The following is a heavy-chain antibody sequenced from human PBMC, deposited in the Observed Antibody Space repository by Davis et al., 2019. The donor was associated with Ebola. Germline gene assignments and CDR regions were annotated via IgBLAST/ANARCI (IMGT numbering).Heavy chain of an antibody. CDR3: ARLWGFWGMDV. CDR1: GGSISSYY. Sequence: MPSETLSLTCTVSGGSISSYYWSWIRQPPGKGLEWIGEIYNSGRTNYNPSLKSRVTISVDKSKNQFSLKLSSVTAADTAVYYCARLWGFWGMDVWGQGTTVTVSS. CDR2: IYNSGRT. V-gene: IGHV4-59*08. J-gene: IGHJ6*02. D-gene: IGHD7-27*01.